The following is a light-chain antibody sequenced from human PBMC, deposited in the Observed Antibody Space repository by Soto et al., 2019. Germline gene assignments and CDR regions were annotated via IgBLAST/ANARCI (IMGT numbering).Light chain of an antibody. CDR2: EDT. CDR3: QSYDSSLSASV. V-gene: IGLV1-40*01. Sequence: QDVVTQPPSVSGAPGQRVTISCTGSMSNIGTGYDVHWYKQLPGTVPKLVIYEDTKRPSGVPDRFSASTSGTSASLAITGLRAEDEADYYCQSYDSSLSASVFGGGTKLTVL. J-gene: IGLJ2*01. CDR1: MSNIGTGYD.